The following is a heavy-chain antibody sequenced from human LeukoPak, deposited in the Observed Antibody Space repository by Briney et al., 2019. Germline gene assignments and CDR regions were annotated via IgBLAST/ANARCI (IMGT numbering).Heavy chain of an antibody. CDR3: ARALGYCSGGSCYSGFLFDY. CDR1: GFTFSSYE. D-gene: IGHD2-15*01. Sequence: PGGSLRLSCAASGFTFSSYEMNWVRRAPGKGLEWVSYISSSGSTIYYADSVKGRFTISRDNAKNSLYLQMNSLRAEDTAVYYCARALGYCSGGSCYSGFLFDYWGQGTLVTVSS. CDR2: ISSSGSTI. J-gene: IGHJ4*02. V-gene: IGHV3-48*03.